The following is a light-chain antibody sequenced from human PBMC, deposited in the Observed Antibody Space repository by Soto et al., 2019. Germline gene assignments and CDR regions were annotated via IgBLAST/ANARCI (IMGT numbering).Light chain of an antibody. CDR2: DTS. CDR1: QSVTKY. Sequence: EIVLTQSPATLSLSPGERATLSCRASQSVTKYLAWYQQKPGQAPRLLVYDTSNRATGILPRFSGSGSGTDFTLTISSLEAEDSGVYYCQQRYTWLTFGGGTKVEIK. J-gene: IGKJ4*01. CDR3: QQRYTWLT. V-gene: IGKV3-11*01.